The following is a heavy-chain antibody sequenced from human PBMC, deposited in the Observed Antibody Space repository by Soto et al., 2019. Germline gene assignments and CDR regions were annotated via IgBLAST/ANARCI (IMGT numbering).Heavy chain of an antibody. V-gene: IGHV1-18*01. CDR2: ISAYNGNT. CDR3: ARDDYSNFYYYYGMDV. J-gene: IGHJ6*02. Sequence: GASVKVSCTASGYTFTIYGISWVRQAPGQGLEWMGWISAYNGNTNYAQKLQGRVTMTTDTSTSTAYMELRSLRSDDTAVYYCARDDYSNFYYYYGMDVWGQGTTVTVS. D-gene: IGHD4-4*01. CDR1: GYTFTIYG.